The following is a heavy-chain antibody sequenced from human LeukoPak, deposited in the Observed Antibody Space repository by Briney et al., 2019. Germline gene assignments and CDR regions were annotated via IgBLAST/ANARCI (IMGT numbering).Heavy chain of an antibody. CDR2: IYTSGST. CDR1: GGSISSYY. J-gene: IGHJ5*02. Sequence: SETLSLTCTVSGGSISSYYWSWIRQPAGKGLEWIGRIYTSGSTNYNPSLKSRVTMSVDTSKNQFSLKLSSVTAADTAVYYCARDPRYCSGGSCYPGWFDPWGRGTLVTVSS. D-gene: IGHD2-15*01. CDR3: ARDPRYCSGGSCYPGWFDP. V-gene: IGHV4-4*07.